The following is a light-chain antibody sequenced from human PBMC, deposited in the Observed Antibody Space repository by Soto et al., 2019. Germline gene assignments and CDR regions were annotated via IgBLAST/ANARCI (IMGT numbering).Light chain of an antibody. V-gene: IGKV3-20*01. CDR1: QSFSSY. CDR2: GTA. J-gene: IGKJ1*01. CDR3: QQYGSSPRT. Sequence: EIVLTQSPGTLSLSPGERATLSCRASQSFSSYLAWYQQKPGQAPRLLIYGTASRATGVPDRFSGSGSGTDFTLTISRLEPEDFAVYYCQQYGSSPRTVGQGTKVDIK.